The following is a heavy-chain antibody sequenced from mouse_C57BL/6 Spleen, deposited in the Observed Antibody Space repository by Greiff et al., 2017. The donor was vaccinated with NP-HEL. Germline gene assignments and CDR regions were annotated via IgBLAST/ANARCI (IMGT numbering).Heavy chain of an antibody. D-gene: IGHD2-4*01. J-gene: IGHJ3*01. CDR1: GYSITSGYY. CDR3: ARRRVYYDYDGAWFAY. V-gene: IGHV3-6*01. Sequence: EVQLQESGPGLVKPSQSLSLTCSVTGYSITSGYYWNWIRQFPGNKLEWMGYISYDGSNNYNPSLKNRISITRDTSKNQFFLKLNSVTTEDTATYYCARRRVYYDYDGAWFAYWGQGTLVTVSA. CDR2: ISYDGSN.